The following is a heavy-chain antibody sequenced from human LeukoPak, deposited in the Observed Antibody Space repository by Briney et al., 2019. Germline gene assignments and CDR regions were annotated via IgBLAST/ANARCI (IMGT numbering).Heavy chain of an antibody. D-gene: IGHD5-12*01. CDR1: GYTFTSYA. CDR2: INTNTGNP. J-gene: IGHJ4*02. Sequence: ASVKVSCKASGYTFTSYAMNWVRQAPGQGLEWMGWINTNTGNPTYAQGFTGRFVFSLDTSVSTAYLQISSLKAEDTAVYYCARVITEWLQGGGYYFDYWGQGTLVTVSS. V-gene: IGHV7-4-1*02. CDR3: ARVITEWLQGGGYYFDY.